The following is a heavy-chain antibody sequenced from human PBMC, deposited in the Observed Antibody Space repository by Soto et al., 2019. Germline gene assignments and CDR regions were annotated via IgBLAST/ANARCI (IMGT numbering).Heavy chain of an antibody. Sequence: EVQLSESGGGLAQPGGSLRLSCEGSGFTFSDFAIGWVRQAPGKRLEWVSVISGNGDVTYYADFVKGRFVISKDNSKNTMFLQMNRLTAEDTAVYHCAKVGIDTVTYDYWGRGTLVTVSS. V-gene: IGHV3-23*01. CDR1: GFTFSDFA. J-gene: IGHJ4*01. CDR2: ISGNGDVT. CDR3: AKVGIDTVTYDY. D-gene: IGHD4-17*01.